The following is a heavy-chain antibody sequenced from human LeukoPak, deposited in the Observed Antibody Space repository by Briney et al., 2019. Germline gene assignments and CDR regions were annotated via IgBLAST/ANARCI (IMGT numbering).Heavy chain of an antibody. D-gene: IGHD5-12*01. CDR3: ERDGGGSGYDYNIFDY. CDR2: ISSSSSYI. V-gene: IGHV3-21*01. CDR1: GFTCRSYS. J-gene: IGHJ4*02. Sequence: AGPLTLPCAASGFTCRSYSMNWLRQSTEKALEGVSPISSSSSYIYYADSVKGRLTISRDNAKNSLYLQMNSMRAEDTAVYYCERDGGGSGYDYNIFDYWGQGTLVTVSS.